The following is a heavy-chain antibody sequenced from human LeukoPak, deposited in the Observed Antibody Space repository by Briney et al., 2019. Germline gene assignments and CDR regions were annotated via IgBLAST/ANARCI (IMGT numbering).Heavy chain of an antibody. J-gene: IGHJ3*02. D-gene: IGHD2-15*01. V-gene: IGHV3-21*01. CDR1: GFTFSSYS. Sequence: KAGGSLRLSCAASGFTFSSYSMNWVRQAPGKGLEWVSSISSSSSYIYYADSVKGRFAISRDNAKNSLYLQMNSLRAEDTAVYYCARGAYCSGGRCPGAFDIWGQGTMVTVSS. CDR2: ISSSSSYI. CDR3: ARGAYCSGGRCPGAFDI.